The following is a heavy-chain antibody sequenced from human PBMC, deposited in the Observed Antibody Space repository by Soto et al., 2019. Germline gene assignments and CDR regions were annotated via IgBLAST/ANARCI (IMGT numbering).Heavy chain of an antibody. CDR1: GGSISSGAYY. CDR3: ARGYDTSGYWGGLDFDY. D-gene: IGHD3-22*01. CDR2: IYYSGTT. J-gene: IGHJ4*02. Sequence: QVQLQESGPGLVKPSQTLSLTCTVSGGSISSGAYYWSWIRQHPGKGLEWMGYIYYSGTTYYNPSLKSRLAISVDRSKNQFSLKLSSVTAADTALYYCARGYDTSGYWGGLDFDYWGQGTLVTVSS. V-gene: IGHV4-31*03.